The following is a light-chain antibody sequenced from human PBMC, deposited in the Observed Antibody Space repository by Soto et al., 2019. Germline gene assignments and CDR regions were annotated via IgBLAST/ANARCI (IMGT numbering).Light chain of an antibody. CDR2: NNN. V-gene: IGLV1-40*01. CDR1: SSNIGAGYD. CDR3: QSYDSSLNSSRL. J-gene: IGLJ2*01. Sequence: QSVLTQPPSVSGAPGQRVTISCTGSSSNIGAGYDVHWYQLLPGAAPKLLIYNNNARPSGVPDRFSGSKSGTSASLAITGLQAEDEADYYCQSYDSSLNSSRLFGGGTKLTVL.